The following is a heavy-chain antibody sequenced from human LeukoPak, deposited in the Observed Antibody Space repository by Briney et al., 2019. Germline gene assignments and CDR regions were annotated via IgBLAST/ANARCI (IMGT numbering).Heavy chain of an antibody. CDR3: ATSSWYRLAY. Sequence: QAGGSLRLSRAASGLTLSNAGMTWVRQAPGKGLEWVGRSRNKADSYTAEYAASVKGRFTISRDESKNSLYLQISSLETDDASLYYCATSSWYRLAYWGQGSLVTVSS. CDR1: GLTLSNAG. V-gene: IGHV3-72*01. J-gene: IGHJ4*02. CDR2: SRNKADSYTA. D-gene: IGHD6-13*01.